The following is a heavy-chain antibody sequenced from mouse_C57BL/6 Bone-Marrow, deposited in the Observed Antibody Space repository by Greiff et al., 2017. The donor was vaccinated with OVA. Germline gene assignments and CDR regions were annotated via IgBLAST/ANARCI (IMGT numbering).Heavy chain of an antibody. CDR1: GYTFTDHT. J-gene: IGHJ1*03. CDR2: IYPRDGST. CDR3: ASRSDDGYYGWYFDV. D-gene: IGHD2-3*01. V-gene: IGHV1-78*01. Sequence: QVQLQQPDAELVKPGASVKISCKVSGYTFTDHTIHWMKQRPEQGLEWIGYIYPRDGSTKYNEKFKGKATLTADKSSSTAYMQLNSLTSEDSAVYFCASRSDDGYYGWYFDVWGTGTTVTVSS.